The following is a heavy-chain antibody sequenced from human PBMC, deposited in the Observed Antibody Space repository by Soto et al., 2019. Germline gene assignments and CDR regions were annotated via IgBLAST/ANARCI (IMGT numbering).Heavy chain of an antibody. J-gene: IGHJ3*01. V-gene: IGHV3-23*01. CDR1: GFTFSSYA. CDR2: SGGGGGRK. CDR3: AKDWDLLRAFDL. Sequence: GVSLRLSCAASGFTFSSYAMTWVRKAPEKGLEWVSGSGGGGGRKYCEDSVRGRFTISRDNSNTTMYLQINSRRVEDAAVYKSAKDWDLLRAFDLWGQGTMVTVAS. D-gene: IGHD1-26*01.